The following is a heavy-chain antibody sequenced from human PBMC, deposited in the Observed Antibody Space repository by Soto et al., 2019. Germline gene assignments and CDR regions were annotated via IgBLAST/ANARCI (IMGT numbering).Heavy chain of an antibody. Sequence: SETLSLTCAVYGGSFSGYYWSWIRQPPGKGLEWIGEINHSGSTNYNPSLKSRVTISVDTSKNQFSLKLSSVTAADTAVYYCVRGTDIVVVVAATRIFDYWGQGTLVTVSS. J-gene: IGHJ4*02. CDR3: VRGTDIVVVVAATRIFDY. V-gene: IGHV4-34*01. CDR2: INHSGST. D-gene: IGHD2-15*01. CDR1: GGSFSGYY.